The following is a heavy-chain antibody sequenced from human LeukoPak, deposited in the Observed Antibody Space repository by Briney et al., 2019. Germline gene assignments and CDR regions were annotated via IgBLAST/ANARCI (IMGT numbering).Heavy chain of an antibody. Sequence: ASVKVSCKASGYTFTGYYMHWVRQAPGQGLEWMGWINPNSGGTNYAQKFQGRVTMTRDTSISTAYMELSRLRSDDTAVYYCARDSTPEQWLVRSLEYAFDIWGQGTMVTVSS. J-gene: IGHJ3*02. CDR1: GYTFTGYY. CDR2: INPNSGGT. CDR3: ARDSTPEQWLVRSLEYAFDI. V-gene: IGHV1-2*02. D-gene: IGHD6-19*01.